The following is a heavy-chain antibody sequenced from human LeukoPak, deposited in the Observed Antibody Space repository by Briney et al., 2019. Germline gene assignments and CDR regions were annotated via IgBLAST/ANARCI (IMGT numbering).Heavy chain of an antibody. Sequence: SQTLSLTCTVSGGSISSGDYYWSWIRQPPGKGLEWIAYMYYSGSTYYNPSRKSRVTMSADTSKNQLSLKLSSVTAADTAVYYCARPYYYDSRIDPWGQGILVTVSS. CDR2: MYYSGST. CDR3: ARPYYYDSRIDP. D-gene: IGHD3-22*01. J-gene: IGHJ5*02. V-gene: IGHV4-30-4*01. CDR1: GGSISSGDYY.